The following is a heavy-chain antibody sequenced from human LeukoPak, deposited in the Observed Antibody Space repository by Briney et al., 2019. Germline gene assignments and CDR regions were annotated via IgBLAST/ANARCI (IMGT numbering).Heavy chain of an antibody. CDR1: GFTFSGHW. V-gene: IGHV3-74*01. D-gene: IGHD3-22*01. CDR3: ARDGDITMIVGLTFDY. CDR2: IDSYGTSI. Sequence: GGSLRLSCAVSGFTFSGHWMHWVRQVPGKGLEWVSRIDSYGTSINYADSVKGRFTISGDNAKNTLYLQMDSLRAEDTAMYYCARDGDITMIVGLTFDYWGQGTLVTVSS. J-gene: IGHJ4*02.